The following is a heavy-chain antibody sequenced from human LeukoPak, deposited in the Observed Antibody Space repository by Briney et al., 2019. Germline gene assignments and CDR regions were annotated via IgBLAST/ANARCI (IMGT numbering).Heavy chain of an antibody. V-gene: IGHV4-59*12. Sequence: PSETLSLTCSVSGVSITSYHLSWFRQPPGKGLEWIECVYSSGSTYYSPSLDGRVTMSVDTSKNQFSLNLSSVTATDTAVYYCARGNTGTYYNPVTYYPDRYYYYGIDVLGQGSTVTVSS. CDR1: GVSITSYH. CDR2: VYSSGST. CDR3: ARGNTGTYYNPVTYYPDRYYYYGIDV. D-gene: IGHD3-10*01. J-gene: IGHJ6*01.